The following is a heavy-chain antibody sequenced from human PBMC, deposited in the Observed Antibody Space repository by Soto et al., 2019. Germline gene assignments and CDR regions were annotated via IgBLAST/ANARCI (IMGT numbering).Heavy chain of an antibody. D-gene: IGHD5-12*01. Sequence: GGSLRLSCAASGFTYSNYAMSWVRQAPGKGLEWVSIITSTGGDTYYADSVKGRFTISRDNSKNTLYLQMNRLRAEDTAVYYCAEGMPTILGWFDSWGQGTLVTVSS. CDR2: ITSTGGDT. CDR3: AEGMPTILGWFDS. J-gene: IGHJ5*01. V-gene: IGHV3-23*01. CDR1: GFTYSNYA.